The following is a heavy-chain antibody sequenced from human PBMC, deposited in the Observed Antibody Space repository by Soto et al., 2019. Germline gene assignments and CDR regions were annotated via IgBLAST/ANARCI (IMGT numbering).Heavy chain of an antibody. CDR1: CYTFTSYG. V-gene: IGHV1-18*01. D-gene: IGHD1-26*01. CDR3: ARSGAYCTSITCLFDAF. CDR2: ISAYNGDT. J-gene: IGHJ4*02. Sequence: QAQLVQSGAEVKKPGASVKVSCRASCYTFTSYGYSWVRQAPGQGLEWMGWISAYNGDTSYAQKCLDRVTVTTDTSTTTVYMELRNLGSDDTAIYYCARSGAYCTSITCLFDAFWGLGTLVTVSS.